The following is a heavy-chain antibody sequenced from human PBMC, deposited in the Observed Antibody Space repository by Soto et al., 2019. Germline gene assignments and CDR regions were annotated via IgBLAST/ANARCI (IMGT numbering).Heavy chain of an antibody. CDR1: GYSFTSYG. Sequence: RGDSLTISCKGSGYSFTSYGSSCVLQMPGKGLEWVGRVDPSDTYTTYRPSSEGHVTISADKSNSTAYLQWSSLKTSHTTMYYCASHYPYYDFCSGSQPGGQASYYYGMDGWGQGTTVTVSS. D-gene: IGHD3-3*01. V-gene: IGHV5-10-1*01. J-gene: IGHJ6*02. CDR3: ASHYPYYDFCSGSQPGGQASYYYGMDG. CDR2: VDPSDTYT.